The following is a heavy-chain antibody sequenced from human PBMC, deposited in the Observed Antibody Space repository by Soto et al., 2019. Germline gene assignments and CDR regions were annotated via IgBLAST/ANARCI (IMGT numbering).Heavy chain of an antibody. CDR2: IKQDGSEK. Sequence: GGSLRLSCAASGFTFSSYWMSWVRQAPGKGLEWVANIKQDGSEKYYVDSVKGRFTFSRDNAKNSLYLQMNSLRAEDTAVYYCARDIVVVPAALGSSDAFDIWGQGTMVTVSS. D-gene: IGHD2-2*01. CDR3: ARDIVVVPAALGSSDAFDI. J-gene: IGHJ3*02. CDR1: GFTFSSYW. V-gene: IGHV3-7*01.